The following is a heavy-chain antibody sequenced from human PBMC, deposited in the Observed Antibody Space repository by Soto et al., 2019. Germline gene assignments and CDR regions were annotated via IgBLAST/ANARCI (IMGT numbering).Heavy chain of an antibody. D-gene: IGHD6-19*01. Sequence: QVQLQESGPRLVKPSQTLSLTCTVSGDSIGRGGYYWTWIRQHPGKGLEWIAYLYTTGSTYYNPSLKSRVGISVDTSKNQFSLKLSSVTAADTAVYYCARGIPVSGSFDYWGQGTLVTVSS. CDR3: ARGIPVSGSFDY. CDR1: GDSIGRGGYY. V-gene: IGHV4-31*03. CDR2: LYTTGST. J-gene: IGHJ4*02.